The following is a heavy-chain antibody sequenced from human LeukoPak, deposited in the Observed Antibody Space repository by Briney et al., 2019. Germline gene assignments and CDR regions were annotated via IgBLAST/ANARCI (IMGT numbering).Heavy chain of an antibody. CDR3: ARNGLAANGYFDY. J-gene: IGHJ4*02. V-gene: IGHV3-48*03. CDR2: IGTSGTTI. D-gene: IGHD2-8*01. Sequence: PGGSLRLSCAASGFTFSSYEVNWVRQAPGKGLEWVSYIGTSGTTINYSDSVKGRFTISRDNAKNSLYLQMNRLRAEDTAVYYCARNGLAANGYFDYWGQGTLVTVSS. CDR1: GFTFSSYE.